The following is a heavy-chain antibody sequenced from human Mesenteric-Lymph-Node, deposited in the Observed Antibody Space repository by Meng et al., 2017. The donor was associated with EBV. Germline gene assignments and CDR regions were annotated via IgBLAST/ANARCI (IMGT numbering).Heavy chain of an antibody. CDR3: ARDLGYSGYYPAY. J-gene: IGHJ4*02. CDR1: GESVSSGSKY. V-gene: IGHV4-61*01. D-gene: IGHD5-12*01. CDR2: MYYSGIT. Sequence: QVQLQESGPGLVKPSETLSLTCTVSGESVSSGSKYWSWIRQSPGKGLEWIGYMYYSGITKYNPSLKSRVTISVDTSKNQFSLKLSSVTAADTALYYCARDLGYSGYYPAYWGQGTLVTVSS.